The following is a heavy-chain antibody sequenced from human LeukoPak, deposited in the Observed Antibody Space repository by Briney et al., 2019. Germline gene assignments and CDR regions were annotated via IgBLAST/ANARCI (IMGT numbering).Heavy chain of an antibody. CDR3: ARESPAYYDFWSGYYTRGYYGMDV. Sequence: SETLSLTCTVSGGSISSYYWSWIRQPPGKGLEWIGYIYYSGSTNYNPSLKSRVTISVDTSKNQFSLKLSSVTAADTAVYYCARESPAYYDFWSGYYTRGYYGMDVWGQGTTVTVSS. CDR1: GGSISSYY. J-gene: IGHJ6*02. D-gene: IGHD3-3*01. V-gene: IGHV4-59*01. CDR2: IYYSGST.